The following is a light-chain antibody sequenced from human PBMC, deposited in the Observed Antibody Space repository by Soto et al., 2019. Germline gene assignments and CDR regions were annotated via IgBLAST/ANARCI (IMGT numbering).Light chain of an antibody. V-gene: IGKV1-33*01. Sequence: DIQMTQSPSSLSASVGDRVTITCQASQDISNYLNWYQQKPGKAPKLLIYDASNLETGVPSRFSGSGSGTDFTFTISSLQAEDIATYYCQQNDNLPLFTFGPGTKVDIK. CDR3: QQNDNLPLFT. CDR1: QDISNY. J-gene: IGKJ3*01. CDR2: DAS.